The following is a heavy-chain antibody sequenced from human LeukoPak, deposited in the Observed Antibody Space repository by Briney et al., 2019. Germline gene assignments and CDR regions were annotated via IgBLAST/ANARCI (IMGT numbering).Heavy chain of an antibody. CDR1: GFTFDDYG. D-gene: IGHD1-26*01. V-gene: IGHV3-20*04. CDR2: INWNGGST. J-gene: IGHJ4*02. Sequence: GGSLRLSCAASGFTFDDYGMSWVRQAPGKGLEWVSGINWNGGSTGYADSVKGRFTISRDNAKNSLYLQMNSLRAEDTALYYCARGLFSGSPGFSYYFDYWGQGTLVTVSS. CDR3: ARGLFSGSPGFSYYFDY.